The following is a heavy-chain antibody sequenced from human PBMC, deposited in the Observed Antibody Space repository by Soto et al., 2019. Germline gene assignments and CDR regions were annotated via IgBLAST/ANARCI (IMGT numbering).Heavy chain of an antibody. Sequence: EVQLVESGGGLVQPGGSLRLSCAASGFIFSNYWMTWVRQAPGKGLEWVASIKEAGSEKYYVDSVKGRFTISRDNAKSSFYLEMNSLRAEDTAIYYCATEGRSGYCCGGSCRKNDYWGQGTLVTVSS. J-gene: IGHJ4*02. CDR2: IKEAGSEK. CDR1: GFIFSNYW. D-gene: IGHD2-15*01. V-gene: IGHV3-7*01. CDR3: ATEGRSGYCCGGSCRKNDY.